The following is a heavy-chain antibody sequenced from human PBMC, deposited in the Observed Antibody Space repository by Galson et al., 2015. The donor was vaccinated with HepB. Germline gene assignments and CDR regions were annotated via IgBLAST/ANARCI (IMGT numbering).Heavy chain of an antibody. J-gene: IGHJ4*02. V-gene: IGHV2-5*02. D-gene: IGHD2-2*01. CDR3: AHRPQGSTRFDY. CDR2: VNWDDDK. Sequence: PALVKPTQALTLTCTFSGFSLSSYGVGVGWIRQPPGKALEWLALVNWDDDKYYSPTLKTRLTVTKDTSKNQVVLTMTNMDPVDTATYYCAHRPQGSTRFDYWGQGTLVTVSS. CDR1: GFSLSSYGVG.